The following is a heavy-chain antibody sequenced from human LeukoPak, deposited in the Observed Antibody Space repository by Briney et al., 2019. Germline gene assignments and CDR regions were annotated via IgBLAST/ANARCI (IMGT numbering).Heavy chain of an antibody. CDR2: ISGSGGST. Sequence: GGSLRLSCAASGFTFSSYAMSWVRQAPGKGLEWVSAISGSGGSTYYADSVKGRFTISRDNSKNTLYLQMNRLRAEDTAVYYCAKIPPPKYIAVAGIDYWGQGTLVTVSS. J-gene: IGHJ4*02. D-gene: IGHD6-19*01. V-gene: IGHV3-23*01. CDR3: AKIPPPKYIAVAGIDY. CDR1: GFTFSSYA.